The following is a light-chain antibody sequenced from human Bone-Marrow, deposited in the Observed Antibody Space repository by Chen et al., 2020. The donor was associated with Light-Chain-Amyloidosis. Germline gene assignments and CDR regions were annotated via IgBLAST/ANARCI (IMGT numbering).Light chain of an antibody. CDR2: GAS. Sequence: EIVMTQSPATLSVSPGERANLSCRASQSVSSSLAWYQQKPGQAPRLLICGASTRATGIPARFSGSGSGTDFTLTISSLQSEDFAVYYCQQYNNWPPWTFGQGTKVDIK. J-gene: IGKJ1*01. V-gene: IGKV3-15*01. CDR1: QSVSSS. CDR3: QQYNNWPPWT.